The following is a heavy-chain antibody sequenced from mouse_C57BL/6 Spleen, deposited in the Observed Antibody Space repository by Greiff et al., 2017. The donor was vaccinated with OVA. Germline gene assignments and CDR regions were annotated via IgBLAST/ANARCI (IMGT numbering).Heavy chain of an antibody. D-gene: IGHD1-1*01. Sequence: EVKVEESGGGLVKPGGSLKLSCAASGFTFSDYGMHWVRQAPEKGLEWVAYISSGSSTIYYADTVKGRFTISRDNAKNTLFLQMTSLRSEDTAMYYCARLGITTVVADAMDYWGQGTSVTVSS. CDR2: ISSGSSTI. J-gene: IGHJ4*01. V-gene: IGHV5-17*01. CDR3: ARLGITTVVADAMDY. CDR1: GFTFSDYG.